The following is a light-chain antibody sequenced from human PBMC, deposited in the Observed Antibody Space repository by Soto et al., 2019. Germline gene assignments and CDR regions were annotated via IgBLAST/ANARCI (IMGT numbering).Light chain of an antibody. CDR1: SSDVGGYDY. Sequence: SALTQPLSASGSLGQSVTISCTGTSSDVGGYDYVSWYQQHPGKAPKVMIYEVSKRPSGVPDRFSGSKSGNTASLTVSGLQAEDEADYYCSSYGGRNNYVFGTGTKVTVL. CDR3: SSYGGRNNYV. J-gene: IGLJ1*01. CDR2: EVS. V-gene: IGLV2-8*01.